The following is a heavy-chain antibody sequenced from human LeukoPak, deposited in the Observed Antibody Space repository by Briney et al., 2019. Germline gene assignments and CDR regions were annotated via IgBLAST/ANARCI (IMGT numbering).Heavy chain of an antibody. Sequence: PGGPLRLSWAASGFPFRSNYMSGGRQAPGKGREWVSVIYSGGSTYYADSVQGRFTISRDNSKNTLYLQMNSLRAEDTAVYYCARLLSSSGWYWFDPWGQGTLVTVSS. V-gene: IGHV3-53*05. CDR2: IYSGGST. CDR1: GFPFRSNY. D-gene: IGHD6-19*01. J-gene: IGHJ5*02. CDR3: ARLLSSSGWYWFDP.